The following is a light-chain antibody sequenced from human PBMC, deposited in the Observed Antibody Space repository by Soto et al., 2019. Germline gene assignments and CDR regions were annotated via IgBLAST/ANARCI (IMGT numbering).Light chain of an antibody. Sequence: QSALTQPASVSGSPGQSITISCTATVSDFGDYNYVAWYQHHPGKAPKLMIYVVSRRPSGVSSRFSGSKSDNTASLTISGLQAEDEADYYCSSYTSRNTYVFGTGTKLTVL. CDR3: SSYTSRNTYV. CDR1: VSDFGDYNY. J-gene: IGLJ1*01. V-gene: IGLV2-14*01. CDR2: VVS.